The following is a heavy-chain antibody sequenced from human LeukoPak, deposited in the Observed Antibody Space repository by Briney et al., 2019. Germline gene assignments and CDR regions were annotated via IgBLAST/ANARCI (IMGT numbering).Heavy chain of an antibody. CDR3: ARGYYDSSGYYYPDFDY. V-gene: IGHV1-2*02. J-gene: IGHJ4*02. CDR2: INPNSGGT. D-gene: IGHD3-22*01. Sequence: ASVKVSCKASGYTFTGYYMHWVRQAPGQGLEWMGWINPNSGGTNYAQKFQGRVTMTRDTSISTAYMELSRLRSDDTAVYYCARGYYDSSGYYYPDFDYWGQGTLVTVSS. CDR1: GYTFTGYY.